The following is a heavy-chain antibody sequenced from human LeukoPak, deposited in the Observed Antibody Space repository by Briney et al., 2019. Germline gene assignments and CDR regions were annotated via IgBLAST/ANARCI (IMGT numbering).Heavy chain of an antibody. CDR2: IYTSGST. Sequence: SETLSLTCTVSGGSISSGSYYWSWIRQPAGKGLEWIGRIYTSGSTNYNPSLKSRVTISVDTSKNQFSLKLSSVTAADTAVYYCARDARLIGLGWDYYYMDVWGKGTTVTVSS. V-gene: IGHV4-61*02. J-gene: IGHJ6*03. CDR1: GGSISSGSYY. D-gene: IGHD3-16*01. CDR3: ARDARLIGLGWDYYYMDV.